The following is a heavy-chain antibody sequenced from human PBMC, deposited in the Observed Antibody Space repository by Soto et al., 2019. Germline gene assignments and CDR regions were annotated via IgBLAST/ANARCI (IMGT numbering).Heavy chain of an antibody. V-gene: IGHV3-23*01. Sequence: GGSLRLSCAASGFTFSNYSMSWVRQAPGEGLEWVSTISGSDGSTYYADSVKGRFTISRDISKNTLYLQMNSLRAEDTAIYYCAKERSSGYYFFDYWGQGTLVTVSS. CDR3: AKERSSGYYFFDY. CDR1: GFTFSNYS. CDR2: ISGSDGST. D-gene: IGHD5-12*01. J-gene: IGHJ4*02.